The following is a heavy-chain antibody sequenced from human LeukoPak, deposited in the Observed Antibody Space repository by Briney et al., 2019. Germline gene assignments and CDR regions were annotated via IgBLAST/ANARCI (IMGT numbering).Heavy chain of an antibody. CDR3: AKLPSVGPTAFFDY. CDR2: ISVSGGST. D-gene: IGHD1-26*01. J-gene: IGHJ4*02. V-gene: IGHV3-23*01. Sequence: GGPLRLSCAASGFTFTNYALSGVPRAPGKARKGGSGISVSGGSTYYADSVKCRFTISRDNSKSTLYLQMNSLRAEDTAIYYCAKLPSVGPTAFFDYWCQGTVVIVSS. CDR1: GFTFTNYA.